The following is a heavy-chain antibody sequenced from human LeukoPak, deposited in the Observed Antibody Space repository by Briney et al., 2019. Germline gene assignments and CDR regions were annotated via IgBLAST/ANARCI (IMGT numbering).Heavy chain of an antibody. CDR2: IIPIFGIA. Sequence: ASVKVSCKASGGTFSSYAISWVRQAPGQGLEWMGRIIPIFGIANYAQKFQGRVTITADKSTSTAYMELSSLRSEDTAVYYCARDLFYYDSSGYSPHPNHFDYWGQGTLSPSPQ. CDR3: ARDLFYYDSSGYSPHPNHFDY. CDR1: GGTFSSYA. V-gene: IGHV1-69*04. J-gene: IGHJ4*02. D-gene: IGHD3-22*01.